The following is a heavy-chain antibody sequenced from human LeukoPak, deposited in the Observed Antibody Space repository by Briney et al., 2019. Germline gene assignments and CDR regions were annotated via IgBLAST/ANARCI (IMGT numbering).Heavy chain of an antibody. V-gene: IGHV1-18*01. CDR2: ISAYNGNT. J-gene: IGHJ4*02. CDR3: ARVSDYDFWSGSNHY. CDR1: RCTFTSYG. Sequence: ASVKVSCKASRCTFTSYGISWVRQAPGQGLEWMGWISAYNGNTNYAQKLQGRVTMTTDTSTSTAYMELRSLRSDDTAVYYCARVSDYDFWSGSNHYWGQGTLVTVSS. D-gene: IGHD3-3*01.